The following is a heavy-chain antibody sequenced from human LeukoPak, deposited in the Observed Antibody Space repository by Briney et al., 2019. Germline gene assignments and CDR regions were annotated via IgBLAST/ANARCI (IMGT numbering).Heavy chain of an antibody. V-gene: IGHV3-23*01. J-gene: IGHJ5*02. D-gene: IGHD5-18*01. CDR1: GFTFSSYG. CDR2: ISGSGGST. CDR3: TKVDTDL. Sequence: GGSLRLSCAASGFTFSSYGMSWVRQAPGKGLEWVSAISGSGGSTYYAESVKGRFTISRDNSKKTRYLQMNSLRAEDTAVYYCTKVDTDLWGQGTLVTVSS.